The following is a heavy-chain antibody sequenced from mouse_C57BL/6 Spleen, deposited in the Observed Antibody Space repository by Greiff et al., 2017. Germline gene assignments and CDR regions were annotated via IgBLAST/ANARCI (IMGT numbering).Heavy chain of an antibody. CDR1: GYSITSGYY. Sequence: EVQLVESGPGLVKPSQSLSLTCSVTGYSITSGYYWNWIRQFPGNKLEWMGYISYDGSNNYNPSLKNRIYITRDTSKNQFFLKLNSVNTEDTATYYCARGITTVVDWYFDVWGTGTTVTVSS. CDR2: ISYDGSN. CDR3: ARGITTVVDWYFDV. V-gene: IGHV3-6*01. J-gene: IGHJ1*03. D-gene: IGHD1-1*01.